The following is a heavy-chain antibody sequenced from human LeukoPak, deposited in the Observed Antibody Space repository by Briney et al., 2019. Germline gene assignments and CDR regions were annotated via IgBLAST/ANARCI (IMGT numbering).Heavy chain of an antibody. D-gene: IGHD1-26*01. CDR3: ARDSRAVVGATNWFDP. J-gene: IGHJ5*02. V-gene: IGHV4-39*07. CDR2: IYYSGST. Sequence: SETLSLTCTVSGGSISSSSYYWGWIRQPPGKGLEWIGRIYYSGSTYYNPSLKSRGTISVDTSKNQFSLKLSSVTAADTAVYYCARDSRAVVGATNWFDPWGQGTLVTVSS. CDR1: GGSISSSSYY.